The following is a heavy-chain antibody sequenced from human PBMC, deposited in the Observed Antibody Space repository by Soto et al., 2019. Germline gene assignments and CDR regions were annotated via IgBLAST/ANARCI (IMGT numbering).Heavy chain of an antibody. CDR3: AKRPTYYYDSSGYLEVFDY. V-gene: IGHV3-23*01. CDR2: ISGSGGST. D-gene: IGHD3-22*01. CDR1: GFTFSSYA. Sequence: EVQLLESGGGLVQPGGSLRLSCAASGFTFSSYAMSWVRQAPGKGLEWVSAISGSGGSTYYADSVKGRFTISRDNSKNTSYLQMNSLRAEDTAVYYCAKRPTYYYDSSGYLEVFDYWGQGTLVTVSS. J-gene: IGHJ4*02.